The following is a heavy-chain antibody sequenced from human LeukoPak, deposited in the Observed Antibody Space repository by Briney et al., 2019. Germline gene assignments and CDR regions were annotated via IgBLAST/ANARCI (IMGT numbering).Heavy chain of an antibody. CDR2: ISAYNGNT. J-gene: IGHJ5*02. CDR3: ARDVTMIVVVERGNNWFDP. D-gene: IGHD3-22*01. Sequence: GASVKVSCKASGYTFTSYGISWVRQAPGQGLKWMGWISAYNGNTNYAQKLQGRVTMTTDTSTSTAYMELRSLRSDDTAVYYCARDVTMIVVVERGNNWFDPWGQGTLVTVSS. V-gene: IGHV1-18*01. CDR1: GYTFTSYG.